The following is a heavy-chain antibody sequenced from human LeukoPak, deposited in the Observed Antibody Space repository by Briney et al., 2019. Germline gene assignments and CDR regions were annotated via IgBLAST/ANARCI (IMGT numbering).Heavy chain of an antibody. D-gene: IGHD6-19*01. CDR2: INPSSGGT. V-gene: IGHV1-2*06. J-gene: IGHJ4*02. CDR1: GYTFTGYN. Sequence: GASVKVSCKASGYTFTGYNMHWVRQAPRQGLEWMGRINPSSGGTNYAQRFQGRVTMTRDTSINTAYMELSRLRSDDTAVYYCARDLSASVADFDYWGQGTLVTVSS. CDR3: ARDLSASVADFDY.